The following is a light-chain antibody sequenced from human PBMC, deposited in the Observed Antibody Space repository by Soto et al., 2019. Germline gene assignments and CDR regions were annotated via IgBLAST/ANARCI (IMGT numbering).Light chain of an antibody. V-gene: IGLV2-14*01. J-gene: IGLJ2*01. Sequence: QSVLTQPASVSGSPGQSITISCTGSTSDVGGYDYVSWYQHRPGKAPKLMIFEVYNRPSGVSDRFSASKSANTASLTISGLQAEDEADYYCSSYTSSSIPVFGGGTKLTVL. CDR1: TSDVGGYDY. CDR2: EVY. CDR3: SSYTSSSIPV.